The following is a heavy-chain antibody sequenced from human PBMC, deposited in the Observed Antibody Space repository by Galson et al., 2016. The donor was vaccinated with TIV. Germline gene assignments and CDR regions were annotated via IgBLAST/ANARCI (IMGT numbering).Heavy chain of an antibody. CDR1: GYTFTSYY. CDR3: ARDGYRFGNYFDF. D-gene: IGHD5-12*01. V-gene: IGHV1-46*01. Sequence: SVKVSCKASGYTFTSYYMHWVRQAPGQGLEWMGIINPSGGSTTYAQKFQGRVTMTRDMSTTTVHMELSSLRSEDTAVYYCARDGYRFGNYFDFWGQGPRSPSPQ. CDR2: INPSGGST. J-gene: IGHJ4*02.